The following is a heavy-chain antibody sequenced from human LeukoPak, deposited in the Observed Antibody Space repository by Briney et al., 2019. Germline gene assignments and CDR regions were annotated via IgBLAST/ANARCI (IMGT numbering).Heavy chain of an antibody. J-gene: IGHJ6*03. CDR3: ARGGWGSSSWYSYYYMDV. V-gene: IGHV3-53*01. D-gene: IGHD6-13*01. CDR2: VYSGGTT. CDR1: GFTVSNNY. Sequence: GGSLRLSCAASGFTVSNNYLHWVRQAPGKGLEWVSVVYSGGTTYYANSVKGRFTISRDSSKNTMYLQMNSLRVEDTAVYYCARGGWGSSSWYSYYYMDVWGKGTTVTISS.